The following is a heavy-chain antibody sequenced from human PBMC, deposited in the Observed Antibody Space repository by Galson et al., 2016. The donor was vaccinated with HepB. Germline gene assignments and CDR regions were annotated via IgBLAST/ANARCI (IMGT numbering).Heavy chain of an antibody. V-gene: IGHV3-23*01. CDR2: ISDSGGST. CDR1: GFTFSSYA. J-gene: IGHJ4*02. CDR3: AKRALERLFDY. Sequence: SLRLSCAASGFTFSSYAMSWVRQTPEKGLEWVSTISDSGGSTYYADSVKGRFIISRDNSKNTLSLQMNPLRAKDTAVYYCAKRALERLFDYWGQGTLVTVSS.